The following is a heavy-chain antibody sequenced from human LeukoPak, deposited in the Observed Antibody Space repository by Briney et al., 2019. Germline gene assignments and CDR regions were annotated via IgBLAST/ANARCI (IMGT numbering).Heavy chain of an antibody. CDR1: GGSFSGYY. J-gene: IGHJ6*02. D-gene: IGHD5-18*01. Sequence: SETLSLTCAVYGGSFSGYYWSWIRQPPRKGLQWIGEINHSGSTNYNPSLKSRVTISVDTSKNQFSLKLSSVTAADTAVYYCARPRAMGYYYYYGMDVWGQGTTVTVSS. CDR2: INHSGST. CDR3: ARPRAMGYYYYYGMDV. V-gene: IGHV4-34*01.